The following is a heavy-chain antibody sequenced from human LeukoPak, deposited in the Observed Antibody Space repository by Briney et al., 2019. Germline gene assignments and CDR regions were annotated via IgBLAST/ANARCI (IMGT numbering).Heavy chain of an antibody. CDR3: ARASLGALFYSDF. V-gene: IGHV1-18*01. J-gene: IGHJ4*02. D-gene: IGHD3-16*01. CDR1: GYTFTSYG. CDR2: ISAYNSNT. Sequence: ASVKVSCTASGYTFTSYGISWVRQAPGQGLEWMGWISAYNSNTNYAQKLQGRVTMTTDTSTSTAYMELSSLRSEDTAVYYCARASLGALFYSDFWGQGTLVTVSS.